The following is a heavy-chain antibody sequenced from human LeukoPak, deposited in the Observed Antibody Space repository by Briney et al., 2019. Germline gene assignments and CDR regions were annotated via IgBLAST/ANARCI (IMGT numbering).Heavy chain of an antibody. D-gene: IGHD2-21*02. V-gene: IGHV1-3*04. CDR1: GYTFTSYA. CDR3: ARNTETAIPLPYYFDY. CDR2: INTGNGNT. J-gene: IGHJ4*02. Sequence: EASVKVSCKASGYTFTSYAMHWVRQAPGQRLECMGWINTGNGNTKYSQKFQGRVTITRDTSASTAYMDLSSLRSEDTAVYYCARNTETAIPLPYYFDYWGQGTLVIVSS.